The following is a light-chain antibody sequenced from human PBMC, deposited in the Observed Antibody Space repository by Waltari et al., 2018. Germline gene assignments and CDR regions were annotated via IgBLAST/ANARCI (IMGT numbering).Light chain of an antibody. CDR1: SGSAATSYY. Sequence: QTVVTQEPSFSVSPGGTVTLTCGLSSGSAATSYYPSWYQQTPCQAPRTLIYSTNTRSSGVPDRFSGSILGNKAALTITGAQADDESDYYCVLYMGSGIWVFGGGTKLTVL. V-gene: IGLV8-61*01. CDR2: STN. J-gene: IGLJ3*02. CDR3: VLYMGSGIWV.